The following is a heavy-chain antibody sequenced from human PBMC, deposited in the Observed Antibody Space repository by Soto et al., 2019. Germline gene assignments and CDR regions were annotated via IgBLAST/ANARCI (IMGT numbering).Heavy chain of an antibody. V-gene: IGHV3-43*01. CDR2: ISWDGGIT. Sequence: VGSLRLSCAASGFTFNAYTMHWVRQAPGKGLEWVSLISWDGGITYYGDSVKGRFTVSRDNSDNSLYLQMTSLRSDDTAFYYCAKDSYDILTGQKRYFDSWGQGTLVTVSS. CDR3: AKDSYDILTGQKRYFDS. J-gene: IGHJ4*02. D-gene: IGHD3-9*01. CDR1: GFTFNAYT.